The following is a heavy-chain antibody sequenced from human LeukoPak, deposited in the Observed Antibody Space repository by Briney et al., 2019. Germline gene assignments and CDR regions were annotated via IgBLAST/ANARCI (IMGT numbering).Heavy chain of an antibody. Sequence: PSETLSLTCAVYGGSFSGYYWSWIRQPPGKGLEWIGEINHSGSTNYNPSLKSRVTISVDTSKNQFSLKLSSVTAADTAVYYCARRGRSRWFDPWGQGTLVTVSS. CDR1: GGSFSGYY. V-gene: IGHV4-34*01. D-gene: IGHD3-16*01. CDR2: INHSGST. J-gene: IGHJ5*02. CDR3: ARRGRSRWFDP.